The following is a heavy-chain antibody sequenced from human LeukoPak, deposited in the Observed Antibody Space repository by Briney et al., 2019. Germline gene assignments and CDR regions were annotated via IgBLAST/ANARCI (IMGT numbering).Heavy chain of an antibody. J-gene: IGHJ4*02. CDR1: GFTFSSYN. Sequence: PGGSLRLSCTASGFTFSSYNMNWVRQAPGKGLEWVSSFTAYSGASIYYADSVRGRFTISRGNAKNSLYLQINSPRAEDTAVYYCARGTYSGYDSSFDYWGQGTLVTVSS. CDR2: FTAYSGASI. CDR3: ARGTYSGYDSSFDY. V-gene: IGHV3-21*01. D-gene: IGHD5-12*01.